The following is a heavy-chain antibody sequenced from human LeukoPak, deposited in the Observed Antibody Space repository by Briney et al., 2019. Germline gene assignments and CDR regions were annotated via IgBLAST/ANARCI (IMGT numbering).Heavy chain of an antibody. Sequence: ASVKVSCKASGYTFTSYYMHWVRQAPGQGLEWMGIINPSGGSTSYAQKFQGRVTMTRDTSTSTVYMELSSLRSEDTAAYYCARVGYCYDSSGYYDYWGQGTLVTVSS. CDR1: GYTFTSYY. V-gene: IGHV1-46*01. CDR3: ARVGYCYDSSGYYDY. J-gene: IGHJ4*02. CDR2: INPSGGST. D-gene: IGHD3-22*01.